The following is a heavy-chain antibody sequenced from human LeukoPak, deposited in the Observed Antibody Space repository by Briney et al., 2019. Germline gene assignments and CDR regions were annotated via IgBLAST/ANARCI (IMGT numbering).Heavy chain of an antibody. CDR1: GGSFSGYY. Sequence: PSETLSLTCAVYGGSFSGYYWSWIRQPPGKGLEWIGEINHSRSTNYNPSLKSRVTVSLDTSKNQFSLKLRSVTAADTGVYYCARRGYSYGYVGSNWFDPWGQGTLVTVSS. V-gene: IGHV4-34*01. CDR2: INHSRST. J-gene: IGHJ5*02. CDR3: ARRGYSYGYVGSNWFDP. D-gene: IGHD5-18*01.